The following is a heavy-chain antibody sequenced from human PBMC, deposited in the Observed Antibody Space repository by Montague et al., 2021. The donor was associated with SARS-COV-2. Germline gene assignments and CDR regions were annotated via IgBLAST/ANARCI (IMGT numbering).Heavy chain of an antibody. CDR3: ARGTVPRSMTLFGVLISGNVMDI. Sequence: SETLSLTCTVSDASISSSSYYWGWIRQPPGKGLEWIGFMYYSGSTNYNPSLKSRVIISVDTSKNQFSLKLSSVTAADTAVYYCARGTVPRSMTLFGVLISGNVMDIWGQGTTVTVSS. CDR1: DASISSSSYY. V-gene: IGHV4-39*07. J-gene: IGHJ6*02. D-gene: IGHD3-3*01. CDR2: MYYSGST.